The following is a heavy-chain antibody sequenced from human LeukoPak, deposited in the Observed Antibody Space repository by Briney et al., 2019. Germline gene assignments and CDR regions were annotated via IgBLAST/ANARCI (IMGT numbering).Heavy chain of an antibody. V-gene: IGHV3-9*01. Sequence: GGSLRLSCAASGFTFDDYAMHWVRQAPGKGLEWVSGISWNSGSIGYADSVKGRFTISRDNAKNSLYLQMNSLRAEDTALYYCAKDIGYDSSGYTNAFDIWGQGTMVTVSS. CDR3: AKDIGYDSSGYTNAFDI. D-gene: IGHD3-22*01. J-gene: IGHJ3*02. CDR1: GFTFDDYA. CDR2: ISWNSGSI.